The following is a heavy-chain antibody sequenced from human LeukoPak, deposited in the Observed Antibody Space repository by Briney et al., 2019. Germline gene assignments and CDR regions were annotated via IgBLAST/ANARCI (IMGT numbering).Heavy chain of an antibody. Sequence: GGSLRLSCAASGFTFSGYAMNWVRQAPGKGLEWVANIKQDGSEKYYVDSVKGRFTISRDNAKNSLYLQMNSLRAEDTAVYYCARDHHYYDSSQLQDYWGQGTLVTVSS. CDR3: ARDHHYYDSSQLQDY. D-gene: IGHD3-22*01. J-gene: IGHJ4*02. CDR2: IKQDGSEK. V-gene: IGHV3-7*01. CDR1: GFTFSGYA.